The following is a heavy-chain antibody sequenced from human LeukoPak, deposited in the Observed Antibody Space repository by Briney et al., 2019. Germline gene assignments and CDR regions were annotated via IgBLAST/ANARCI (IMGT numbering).Heavy chain of an antibody. J-gene: IGHJ5*02. Sequence: SETLSLTCAVSGGSISSGAYSWSWIRQPPGKGLEWIGYIFHTGSTNYNASLKSRVTISVDTSKNQFSLKVTSVTPADTAVYSWAGDLWVPNAPGSGFDPWGQGIRVTVSS. CDR3: AGDLWVPNAPGSGFDP. D-gene: IGHD3-16*01. CDR1: GGSISSGAYS. CDR2: IFHTGST. V-gene: IGHV4-30-2*01.